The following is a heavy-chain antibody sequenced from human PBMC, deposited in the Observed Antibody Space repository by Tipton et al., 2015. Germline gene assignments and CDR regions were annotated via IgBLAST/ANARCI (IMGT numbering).Heavy chain of an antibody. V-gene: IGHV4-31*02. J-gene: IGHJ4*02. CDR3: ARDRRGYGDYGAASDH. D-gene: IGHD4-17*01. CDR2: IYYSGRT. CDR1: GGSISSGGHY. Sequence: LRLSCIVSGGSISSGGHYWSWIRQLPGKGLEWIGYIYYSGRTYYNPSLESRVNMSVDTSKNQFSLKLNSVTAADTAMYYCARDRRGYGDYGAASDHWGQGTLVTVSS.